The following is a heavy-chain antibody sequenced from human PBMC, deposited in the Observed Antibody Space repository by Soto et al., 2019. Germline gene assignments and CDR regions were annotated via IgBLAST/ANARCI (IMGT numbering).Heavy chain of an antibody. Sequence: SLRLSCAASGFTFSSYAMHWVRQAPGKGLEWVAVISYDGSNKYYADSVKGRFTISRDNSKNTLYLQMNSLRAEDTAVYYCASVGREVAATGWDDYWGQGTLVTVSS. V-gene: IGHV3-30*04. J-gene: IGHJ4*02. D-gene: IGHD2-15*01. CDR1: GFTFSSYA. CDR3: ASVGREVAATGWDDY. CDR2: ISYDGSNK.